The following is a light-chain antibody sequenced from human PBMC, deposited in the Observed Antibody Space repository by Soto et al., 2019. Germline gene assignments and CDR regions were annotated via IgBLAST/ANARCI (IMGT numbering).Light chain of an antibody. CDR1: QDIAIY. CDR2: AAS. J-gene: IGKJ4*01. Sequence: IQLTQSPSSLSASVGDRVTITCRASQDIAIYLAWYQQKPGEAPKLLIYAASTLYGGVPSRFSGSGSGTDFGLTITSLQSEDFATYYCQHLRMYPSTFGGGTKVEIK. CDR3: QHLRMYPST. V-gene: IGKV1-9*01.